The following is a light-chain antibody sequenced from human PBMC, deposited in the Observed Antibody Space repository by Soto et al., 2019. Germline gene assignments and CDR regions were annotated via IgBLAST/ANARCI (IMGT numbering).Light chain of an antibody. Sequence: EIVMTQSPATLSVSPGDRVTLSCRASQSVRSNSAWYQQKPGQVPRLLFYGASTRATGVPARFSGSGYETEFTLTISSLQSADFAVYCCQQYNSWPLTFGGGTKVEIK. CDR2: GAS. CDR3: QQYNSWPLT. V-gene: IGKV3-15*01. J-gene: IGKJ4*01. CDR1: QSVRSN.